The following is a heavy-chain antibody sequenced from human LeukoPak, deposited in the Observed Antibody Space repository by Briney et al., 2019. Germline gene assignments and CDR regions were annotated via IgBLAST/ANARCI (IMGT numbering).Heavy chain of an antibody. CDR1: GGSISSGNNY. V-gene: IGHV4-39*01. D-gene: IGHD4-17*01. J-gene: IGHJ4*02. Sequence: SETLSLTCTVSGGSISSGNNYWGWIRQPPGKGLECIGSIYYTGSTYYNPSLKSRVTISLDTSKNQFSLKLSSATAADTALYYCARHGTVTPLDDWGQGTLVTVSS. CDR3: ARHGTVTPLDD. CDR2: IYYTGST.